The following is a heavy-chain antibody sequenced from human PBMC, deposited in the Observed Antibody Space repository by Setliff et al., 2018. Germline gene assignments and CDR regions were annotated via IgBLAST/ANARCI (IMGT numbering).Heavy chain of an antibody. V-gene: IGHV4-61*02. D-gene: IGHD3-3*01. CDR1: GDSISRAKYY. CDR2: IYTDGST. Sequence: SETLSLTCTVSGDSISRAKYYWSWIRQSAGKGLECIGRIYTDGSTKYNPSPNSRVTLLIDTAKNQISLRLSSVTAADTAVYFCARVTGFSYMDVWGKGTTVTVSS. CDR3: ARVTGFSYMDV. J-gene: IGHJ6*03.